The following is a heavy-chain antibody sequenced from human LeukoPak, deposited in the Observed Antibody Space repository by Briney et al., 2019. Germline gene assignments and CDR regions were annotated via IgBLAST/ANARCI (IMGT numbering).Heavy chain of an antibody. J-gene: IGHJ4*02. V-gene: IGHV3-30*04. CDR1: GFTFSSYA. CDR2: ISYDGSNK. CDR3: AKDEGHFDY. Sequence: QPGRSLRLSCAASGFTFSSYAMHWVRQAPGKGLEWVAVISYDGSNKYYADSVKGRFTISRDNSKNTLYLQMNSLRAEDTAVYYCAKDEGHFDYWGQGTLVTVSS.